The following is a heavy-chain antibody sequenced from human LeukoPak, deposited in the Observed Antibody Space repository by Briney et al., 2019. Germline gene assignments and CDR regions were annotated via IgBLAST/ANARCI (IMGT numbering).Heavy chain of an antibody. CDR2: ISSNGGST. V-gene: IGHV3-64D*06. J-gene: IGHJ3*02. D-gene: IGHD2-2*01. CDR1: GSTFSSYA. CDR3: VKGRAGVVVPAAIDAFDI. Sequence: GGSLRLSCSASGSTFSSYAMHWVRQAPGKGLEYVSAISSNGGSTYYADSVKGRFTISRDNSKNTLYLQMSSLRAEDTAVYYCVKGRAGVVVPAAIDAFDIWGQGTMVTVSS.